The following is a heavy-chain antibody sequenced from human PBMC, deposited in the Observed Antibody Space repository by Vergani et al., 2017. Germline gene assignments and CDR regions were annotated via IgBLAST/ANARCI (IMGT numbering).Heavy chain of an antibody. J-gene: IGHJ5*02. CDR1: GGSISSGSYY. Sequence: QVQLQESCPGLVKPSQTLSLICTVSGGSISSGSYYWSWIRQPAGKGQEWIGRIYTSGSTNYNPSLKSRVTISVDTSKNQFSLKLSSVTAADTAVYYCARSSALDSSGYLNWFDPWGQGTLVTVSS. V-gene: IGHV4-61*02. CDR3: ARSSALDSSGYLNWFDP. D-gene: IGHD3-22*01. CDR2: IYTSGST.